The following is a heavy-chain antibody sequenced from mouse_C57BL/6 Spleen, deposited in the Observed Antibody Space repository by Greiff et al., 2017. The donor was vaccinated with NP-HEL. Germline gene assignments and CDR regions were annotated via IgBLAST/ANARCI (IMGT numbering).Heavy chain of an antibody. CDR3: ARAGTTVVPTRFAY. Sequence: VQLQQSGAELVKPGASVKISCKASGYAFSSYWMNWVKQRPGKGLEWIGQIYPGDGDTNYNGKFKGKATLTADESSSTAYMQLSSLTSEDSAVYFCARAGTTVVPTRFAYWGQGTLVTVSA. D-gene: IGHD1-1*01. CDR2: IYPGDGDT. V-gene: IGHV1-80*01. CDR1: GYAFSSYW. J-gene: IGHJ3*01.